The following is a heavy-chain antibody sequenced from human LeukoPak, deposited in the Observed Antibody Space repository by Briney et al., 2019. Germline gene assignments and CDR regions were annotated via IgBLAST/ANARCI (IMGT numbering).Heavy chain of an antibody. V-gene: IGHV1-8*01. CDR1: GYTFTSYD. CDR2: VNPNSGNT. D-gene: IGHD3-16*01. Sequence: ASVKVSCKASGYTFTSYDINWVRQATGQGLEWMGWVNPNSGNTGYAQKFQGRVTMTRNTSISTAYMELSSLRSEDTAVYYCARGGIMITFNWFDPWGQGTLVTVFS. CDR3: ARGGIMITFNWFDP. J-gene: IGHJ5*02.